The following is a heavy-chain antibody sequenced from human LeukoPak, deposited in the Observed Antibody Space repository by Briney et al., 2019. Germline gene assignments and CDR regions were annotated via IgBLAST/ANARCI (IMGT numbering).Heavy chain of an antibody. V-gene: IGHV3-23*01. D-gene: IGHD2-2*02. CDR3: ASMRGYCSSTSCYKNWFDP. J-gene: IGHJ5*02. Sequence: GGSLRLSCAASGFTFSSYAMSWVRQAPGKGLEWVSAISGSGGSTYYADSVKGWFTISRDNSKNTLYLQMNSLRAEDTAVYYCASMRGYCSSTSCYKNWFDPWGQGTLVTVSS. CDR1: GFTFSSYA. CDR2: ISGSGGST.